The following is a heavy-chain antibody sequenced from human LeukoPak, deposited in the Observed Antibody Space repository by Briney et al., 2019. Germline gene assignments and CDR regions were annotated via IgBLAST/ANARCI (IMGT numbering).Heavy chain of an antibody. CDR2: IYYSGST. CDR3: ARDLGGYGMVGAFDI. J-gene: IGHJ3*02. D-gene: IGHD1-26*01. CDR1: GGSFSGYY. V-gene: IGHV4-34*01. Sequence: KSSETLSLTCAVYGGSFSGYYWSWIRQPPGKGLEWIGSIYYSGSTYYGPSLKSRVTISVDTSKNQFSLKLSSVTAADTAVYYCARDLGGYGMVGAFDIWGQGTMVTVSS.